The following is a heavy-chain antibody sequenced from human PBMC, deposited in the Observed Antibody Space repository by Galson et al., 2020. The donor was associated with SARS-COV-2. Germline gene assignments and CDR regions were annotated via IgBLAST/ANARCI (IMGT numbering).Heavy chain of an antibody. J-gene: IGHJ6*02. CDR3: AKEGIDCSSTSGYEGWVYYYYGMDV. D-gene: IGHD2-2*01. CDR1: GFTFSSSW. V-gene: IGHV3-74*01. Sequence: ALHGESLKISCAASGFTFSSSWMHWARQAPGKGLVWVSRINSDGSSKSYADSVKGRFTISRDNAKNTLYLQMNSLRAEDTAVYYCAKEGIDCSSTSGYEGWVYYYYGMDVWGQGTTVTVSS. CDR2: INSDGSSK.